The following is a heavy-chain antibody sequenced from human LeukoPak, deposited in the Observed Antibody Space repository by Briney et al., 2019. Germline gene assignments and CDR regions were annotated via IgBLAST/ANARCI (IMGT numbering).Heavy chain of an antibody. Sequence: GGSLRLSCAASGFTFSSYWMSWVRQAPGKGLEWVANIKQDGSEKYYVDSVKGRFTISRDNAKNSLYLQMNSLRVEDTAIYYCAKHLSGSFAFDIWGRGTMVTVSS. D-gene: IGHD5-12*01. CDR1: GFTFSSYW. CDR2: IKQDGSEK. V-gene: IGHV3-7*03. CDR3: AKHLSGSFAFDI. J-gene: IGHJ3*02.